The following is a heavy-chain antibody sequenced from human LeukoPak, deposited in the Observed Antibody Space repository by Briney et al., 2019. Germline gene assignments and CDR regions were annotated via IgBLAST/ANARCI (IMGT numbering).Heavy chain of an antibody. CDR2: ISGSGGST. D-gene: IGHD3-22*01. CDR3: AKGHAYDSSGYGAFDI. CDR1: GFTFSSYA. J-gene: IGHJ3*02. V-gene: IGHV3-23*01. Sequence: GGSLRLSCAASGFTFSSYAMSWVRQAPGKGLEWVSAISGSGGSTYYADSVKGRFTISRDSSKNMLYLQMNSLRAEDTAVYYCAKGHAYDSSGYGAFDIWGQGTMVTVSS.